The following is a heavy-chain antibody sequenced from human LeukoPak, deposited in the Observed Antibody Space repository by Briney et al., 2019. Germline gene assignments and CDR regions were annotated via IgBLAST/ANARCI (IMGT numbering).Heavy chain of an antibody. Sequence: SETLSLTCTVSGDSISSGSYYWSWIRQPAGKGLEWIGRIYTSGSTNYNPSLKSRVTISVDTSKNQFSLKLSSVTAADTAVYYCARDAPSYYYETGNAFDIWGQGTMVTVSS. J-gene: IGHJ3*02. D-gene: IGHD3-22*01. CDR2: IYTSGST. CDR1: GDSISSGSYY. V-gene: IGHV4-61*02. CDR3: ARDAPSYYYETGNAFDI.